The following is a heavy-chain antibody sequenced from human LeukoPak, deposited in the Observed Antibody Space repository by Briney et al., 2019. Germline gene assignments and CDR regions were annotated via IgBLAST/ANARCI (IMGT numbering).Heavy chain of an antibody. CDR1: GFTFSSYA. J-gene: IGHJ4*02. Sequence: GGSLRLSCAASGFTFSSYAMHWVRQAPGKGLEWVAVISYDGSNKYYADSVKGRFTISRDNSKNTLYLQMNSLRAEDTAWYYCARDRPYIGPSDYWRQGHLVTVSS. CDR3: ARDRPYIGPSDY. V-gene: IGHV3-30-3*01. D-gene: IGHD1-26*01. CDR2: ISYDGSNK.